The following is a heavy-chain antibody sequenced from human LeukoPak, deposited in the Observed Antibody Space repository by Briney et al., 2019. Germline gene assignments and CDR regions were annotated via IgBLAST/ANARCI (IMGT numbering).Heavy chain of an antibody. CDR1: GGTFSSYA. V-gene: IGHV1-69*13. Sequence: SVKVSCKASGGTFSSYAISWVRQAPGQGLEWMGGIIPIFGTANYAQKFQGRVTITADESTSTAYMELSSLRSEDTAVYYCARRLYYYGSGSYSPFDYWGQGTLVTVSP. CDR2: IIPIFGTA. J-gene: IGHJ4*02. D-gene: IGHD3-10*01. CDR3: ARRLYYYGSGSYSPFDY.